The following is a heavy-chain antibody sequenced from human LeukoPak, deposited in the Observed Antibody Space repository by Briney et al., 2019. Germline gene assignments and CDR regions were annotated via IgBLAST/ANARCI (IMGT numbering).Heavy chain of an antibody. V-gene: IGHV4-39*07. CDR1: GGSISSSSYY. J-gene: IGHJ4*02. CDR2: IFYSGST. D-gene: IGHD5-24*01. Sequence: PSETLSLTCTVSGGSISSSSYYWGWIRQPPGKGLEWIGNIFYSGSTYYSPSLKSRVTISVDTSKNQFSLKLSSVTAADTAVYYCAGGRRDAYNYNYWGQGTLVTVSS. CDR3: AGGRRDAYNYNY.